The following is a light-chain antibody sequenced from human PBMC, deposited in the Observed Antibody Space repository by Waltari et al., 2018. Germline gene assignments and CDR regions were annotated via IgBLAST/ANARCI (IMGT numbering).Light chain of an antibody. Sequence: QSALTQPASVSGSPGQSVTIFCAGTSNDVGGYNSVSWDQEHPGQAPRVIIYDVSDRPSGVAGRVSGSKSGNTASLTISGLQAEDEADYYCSSQSSNDVVLFGGGTKLTVL. CDR3: SSQSSNDVVL. CDR2: DVS. J-gene: IGLJ2*01. CDR1: SNDVGGYNS. V-gene: IGLV2-14*01.